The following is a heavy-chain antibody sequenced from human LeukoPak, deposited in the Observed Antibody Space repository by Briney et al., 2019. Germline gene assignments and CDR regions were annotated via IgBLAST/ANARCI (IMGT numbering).Heavy chain of an antibody. D-gene: IGHD6-13*01. Sequence: GGSLRLSCAASGFTFSDYYMTWIRQAPGKGLEWVSYISSSGTTTSYADSVKGRFTVSRDNAKNSMYVQMNSLRAEDTAVYYCARVSEIAAAGTVDCWGQGTLVTVSS. CDR3: ARVSEIAAAGTVDC. CDR1: GFTFSDYY. V-gene: IGHV3-11*04. CDR2: ISSSGTTT. J-gene: IGHJ4*02.